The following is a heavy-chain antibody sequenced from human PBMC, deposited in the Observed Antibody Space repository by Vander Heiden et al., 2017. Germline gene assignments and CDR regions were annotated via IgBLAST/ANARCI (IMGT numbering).Heavy chain of an antibody. CDR3: ASDTAIAQFDY. Sequence: QVQLVESGGGVVQPGRSLRLSCSASGFTFSSYAMPWVRQAPGKGLEWVAVISYDGSNKYYADSVKGRFTISRDNSKNTLYLQMNSLRAEDTAVYYCASDTAIAQFDYWGQGTLVTVSS. CDR2: ISYDGSNK. CDR1: GFTFSSYA. V-gene: IGHV3-30-3*01. D-gene: IGHD5-18*01. J-gene: IGHJ4*02.